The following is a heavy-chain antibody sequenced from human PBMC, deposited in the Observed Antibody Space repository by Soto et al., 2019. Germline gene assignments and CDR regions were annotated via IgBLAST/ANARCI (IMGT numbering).Heavy chain of an antibody. D-gene: IGHD2-15*01. CDR3: ARADIVVVVAAAASGWFDP. J-gene: IGHJ5*02. Sequence: QVQLQESGPGLVKPSQTLSLTCTVSGGSISSGGYYWSWIRQHPGKGLEWIGYIYYSGSTYYNPSLKSRVTIPVDTSKNQFSLKLSSVTAADTAVYYCARADIVVVVAAAASGWFDPWGQGTLVTVSS. V-gene: IGHV4-31*03. CDR1: GGSISSGGYY. CDR2: IYYSGST.